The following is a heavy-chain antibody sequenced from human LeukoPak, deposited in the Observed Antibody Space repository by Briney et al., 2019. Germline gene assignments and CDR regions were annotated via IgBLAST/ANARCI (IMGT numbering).Heavy chain of an antibody. CDR2: ISWNSGSI. V-gene: IGHV3-9*01. D-gene: IGHD4-11*01. CDR1: GFTFDDYA. CDR3: AKDIATVKLYYFDY. Sequence: PGRSLRLSCAASGFTFDDYAMHWVRQAPGKGLEWVSGISWNSGSIVYADSVKGRFTISRDNSKNSLYLQMNSLRAEDTALYYCAKDIATVKLYYFDYWGQGTLVTVSS. J-gene: IGHJ4*02.